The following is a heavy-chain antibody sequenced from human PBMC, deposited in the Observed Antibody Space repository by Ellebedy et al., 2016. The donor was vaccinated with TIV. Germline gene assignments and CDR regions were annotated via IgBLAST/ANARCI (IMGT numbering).Heavy chain of an antibody. J-gene: IGHJ4*02. V-gene: IGHV4-39*07. CDR3: ASTTGVSWLGEILRAQPIDY. D-gene: IGHD3-10*01. CDR1: GGSISSSSYY. CDR2: IYYSGST. Sequence: SETLSLTXTVSGGSISSSSYYWGWIRQPPGKGLEWIGSIYYSGSTYYNPSLKSRVTISVDSSKNQFSLKLSSVTAADAAVYYCASTTGVSWLGEILRAQPIDYWGQGTLVTVSS.